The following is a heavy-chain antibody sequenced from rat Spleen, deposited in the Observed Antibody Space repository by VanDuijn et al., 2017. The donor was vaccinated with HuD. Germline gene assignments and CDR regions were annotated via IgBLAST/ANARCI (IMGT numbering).Heavy chain of an antibody. D-gene: IGHD1-9*01. J-gene: IGHJ2*01. Sequence: EVQLVESGGGLVQPGRSLKLSCAASGFTFSGYYMTWVRQAPKKGLEWVASISYDGSSTYYRDSVKGRFTISRDNAKSTLYLQMDSLRSEDTATYYCARLYYGYNDYWGQGVMVTVSS. CDR1: GFTFSGYY. CDR2: ISYDGSST. CDR3: ARLYYGYNDY. V-gene: IGHV5-7*01.